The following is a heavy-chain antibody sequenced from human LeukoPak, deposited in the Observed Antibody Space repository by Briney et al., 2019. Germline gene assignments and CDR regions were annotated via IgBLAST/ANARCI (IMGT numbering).Heavy chain of an antibody. J-gene: IGHJ4*02. Sequence: GGSLRLSCAAPGFTFDDYGMSWVRQAPGKGLEWVSTINWNGGRTGYADSVKGRFTISRDNAKNSLYLQMNSLRAEDTAVYYCASTGGIAAAGGYWGQGTLVTVSS. CDR3: ASTGGIAAAGGY. V-gene: IGHV3-20*04. CDR2: INWNGGRT. D-gene: IGHD6-13*01. CDR1: GFTFDDYG.